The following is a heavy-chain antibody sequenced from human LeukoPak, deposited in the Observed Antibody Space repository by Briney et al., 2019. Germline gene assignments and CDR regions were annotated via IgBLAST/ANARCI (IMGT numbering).Heavy chain of an antibody. CDR3: ARAGNYRFDY. J-gene: IGHJ4*02. CDR2: INGGGSTI. Sequence: GGSLRLSCAASGFTFGTSWVHWVRQAPGKGLVWVSRINGGGSTINYADSVKGRFTISRDNAKNTLYLQMNSLRAEDTAVYYCARAGNYRFDYWGQGTLVTVAS. D-gene: IGHD1-7*01. CDR1: GFTFGTSW. V-gene: IGHV3-74*01.